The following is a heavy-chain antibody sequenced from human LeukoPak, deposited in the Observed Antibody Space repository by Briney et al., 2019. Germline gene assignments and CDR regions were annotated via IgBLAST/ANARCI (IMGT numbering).Heavy chain of an antibody. CDR3: AKAGRSSGWYIGTNYFDY. Sequence: PGGSLRLSCAASGFTFDDYAMHWVRQAPGKGLEWVSGISWNSGSIGYADSVKGRFTISRDNAKNSLYLQMNSLRAEGTALYYCAKAGRSSGWYIGTNYFDYWGQGTLVTVSS. CDR1: GFTFDDYA. V-gene: IGHV3-9*01. J-gene: IGHJ4*02. D-gene: IGHD6-19*01. CDR2: ISWNSGSI.